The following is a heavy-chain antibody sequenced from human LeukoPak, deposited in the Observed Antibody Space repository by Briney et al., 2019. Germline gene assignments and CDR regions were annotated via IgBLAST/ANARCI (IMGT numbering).Heavy chain of an antibody. J-gene: IGHJ4*02. CDR1: GYTFTSYD. V-gene: IGHV1-8*01. CDR2: MNPNSGNT. CDR3: VTSPPTYYYGSGSYFLLDY. D-gene: IGHD3-10*01. Sequence: GASVKVSCKASGYTFTSYDINWVRQATGQGLEWMGWMNPNSGNTGYAQKFQGRVTMTRNTSISTAYMELSSLRSEDTAVYYCVTSPPTYYYGSGSYFLLDYWGQGTLVTVSS.